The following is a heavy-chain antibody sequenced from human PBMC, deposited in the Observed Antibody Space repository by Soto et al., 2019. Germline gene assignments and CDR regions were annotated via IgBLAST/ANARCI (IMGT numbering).Heavy chain of an antibody. V-gene: IGHV4-59*01. CDR1: GGSINSYL. J-gene: IGHJ4*02. CDR2: ISYSGNT. D-gene: IGHD4-17*01. CDR3: ARKGYGDYLDS. Sequence: SETLSLTCTVSGGSINSYLWSWIRQPPGKGLEWIGYISYSGNTNYNPSLRSRVTISADTSKNQFSLTLTSVTAADTAVYYCARKGYGDYLDSWGQGTLVTVSS.